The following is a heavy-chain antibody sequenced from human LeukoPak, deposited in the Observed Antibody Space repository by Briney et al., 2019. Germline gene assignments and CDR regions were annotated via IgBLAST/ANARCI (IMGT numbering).Heavy chain of an antibody. CDR1: GFTFSSYT. D-gene: IGHD3-10*02. CDR2: ISSSGSTI. V-gene: IGHV3-48*04. CDR3: AELSITMIGGV. J-gene: IGHJ6*04. Sequence: GGSLRLSCAASGFTFSSYTMKWVRQAPGKGLEWVSYISSSGSTIYYADSVKGRFTISRDNAKNSLYLQMNSLRAEDTAVYYCAELSITMIGGVWGKGTTVTISS.